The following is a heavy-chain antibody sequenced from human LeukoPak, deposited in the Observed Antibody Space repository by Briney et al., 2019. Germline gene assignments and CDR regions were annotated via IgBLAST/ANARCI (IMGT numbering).Heavy chain of an antibody. CDR2: IWYDGSNK. CDR1: GFTFSSYG. CDR3: AREFKGYCSSTSCPPRFDP. V-gene: IGHV3-33*01. J-gene: IGHJ5*02. Sequence: PGGFLRLSCAASGFTFSSYGMHWVRQAPGKGLEWVAAIWYDGSNKYYVDSVKGRFTISRDNSKNTLYLQMNSLRAEDTAVYYCAREFKGYCSSTSCPPRFDPWGQGTLVTVSS. D-gene: IGHD2-2*01.